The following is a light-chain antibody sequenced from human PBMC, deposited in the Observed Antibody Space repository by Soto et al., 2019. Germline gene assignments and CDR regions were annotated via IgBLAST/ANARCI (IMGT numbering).Light chain of an antibody. V-gene: IGKV1-33*01. CDR2: DAS. CDR1: QDISNY. Sequence: DIQMTQSPSSLSASVGDRVTITCQASQDISNYLNWYQQKPGKAPKLLIYDASNLETGVPSRFSGSGAGTDFTVTISSLQPEDIATYYCQQYDKLPITCGGGTKVEIK. CDR3: QQYDKLPIT. J-gene: IGKJ4*01.